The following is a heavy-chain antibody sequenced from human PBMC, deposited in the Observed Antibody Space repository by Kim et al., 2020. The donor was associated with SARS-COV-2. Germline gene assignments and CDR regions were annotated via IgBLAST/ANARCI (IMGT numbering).Heavy chain of an antibody. CDR2: ISSSRSTI. J-gene: IGHJ3*02. Sequence: GGSLRLSCAASGFTFSSYEMNWVRQAPGKGLEWVSYISSSRSTIYYADSVKGRFTISRDNAKNSLYLQMNSLRAEDTAVYYCARASYYDFWSGYVRSDAFDIWGQGTMVTVSS. V-gene: IGHV3-48*03. CDR3: ARASYYDFWSGYVRSDAFDI. CDR1: GFTFSSYE. D-gene: IGHD3-3*01.